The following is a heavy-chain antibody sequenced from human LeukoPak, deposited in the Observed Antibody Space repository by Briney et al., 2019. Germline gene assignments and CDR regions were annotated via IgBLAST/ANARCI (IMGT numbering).Heavy chain of an antibody. V-gene: IGHV3-30*03. Sequence: GGSLRLSCAASGFTFSGYGMHWVRQAPGKGLEWVAVISYDGSKKYYADPVKGRFTISRDNSKNTLYLQMNSLRAEDTAVYYCARDYYDSSASIDWFDLWGQGTLVTVSS. J-gene: IGHJ5*02. CDR3: ARDYYDSSASIDWFDL. D-gene: IGHD3-22*01. CDR1: GFTFSGYG. CDR2: ISYDGSKK.